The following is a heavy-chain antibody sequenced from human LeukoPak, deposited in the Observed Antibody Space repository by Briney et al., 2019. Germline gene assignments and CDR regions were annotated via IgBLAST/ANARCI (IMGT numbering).Heavy chain of an antibody. J-gene: IGHJ5*02. CDR2: ISGSGGST. D-gene: IGHD3-10*01. CDR1: GFTFDDYG. Sequence: GGSLRLSCAASGFTFDDYGMSWVRQAPGKVLEWVSAISGSGGSTYYADSVKGRFTISRDNSKNTLYLQMNSLRAEDTAVCYCAKGVKTYYYGSGSYVLDPWGQGTLVTVSS. V-gene: IGHV3-23*01. CDR3: AKGVKTYYYGSGSYVLDP.